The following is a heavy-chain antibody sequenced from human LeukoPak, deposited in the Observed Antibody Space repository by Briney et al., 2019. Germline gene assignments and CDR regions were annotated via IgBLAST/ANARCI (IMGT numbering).Heavy chain of an antibody. CDR2: ISSSGRII. Sequence: GGSLRLSCAASGFTFSSYEMNWVRQAPGKGLEWVSYISSSGRIIYYADSVKGRFTISRDSAKNSLYLQMNSLRAEDTAVYYCAELGITMIGGVWGKGTTVTISS. CDR1: GFTFSSYE. V-gene: IGHV3-48*03. CDR3: AELGITMIGGV. D-gene: IGHD3-10*02. J-gene: IGHJ6*04.